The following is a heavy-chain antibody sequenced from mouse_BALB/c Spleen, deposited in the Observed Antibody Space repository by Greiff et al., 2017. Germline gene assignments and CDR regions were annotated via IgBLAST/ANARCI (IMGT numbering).Heavy chain of an antibody. D-gene: IGHD2-10*02. Sequence: VQLQQPGAELVRSGASVKLSCTASGFNIKDYYMHWVKQRPEQGLEWIGWIDPENGDTEYAPKFQGKATMTADTSSNTAYLQLSSLTSEDTAVYYCNEGRYGYWGQGTTLTVSS. CDR2: IDPENGDT. CDR3: NEGRYGY. V-gene: IGHV14-4*02. J-gene: IGHJ2*01. CDR1: GFNIKDYY.